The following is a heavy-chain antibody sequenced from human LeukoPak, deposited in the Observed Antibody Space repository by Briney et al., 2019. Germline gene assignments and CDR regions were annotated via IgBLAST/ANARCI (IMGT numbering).Heavy chain of an antibody. Sequence: PSETLSLTCTVSGGSISSYYWSWIRQPAGKGLEWIGRIYTSGSTNYNPSLKSRVTISLDTSKRQSSLQLTSVTAADTAMYYCARDSVSWFGFDSWGQGTLVTVSS. J-gene: IGHJ5*01. D-gene: IGHD3-10*01. V-gene: IGHV4-4*07. CDR3: ARDSVSWFGFDS. CDR1: GGSISSYY. CDR2: IYTSGST.